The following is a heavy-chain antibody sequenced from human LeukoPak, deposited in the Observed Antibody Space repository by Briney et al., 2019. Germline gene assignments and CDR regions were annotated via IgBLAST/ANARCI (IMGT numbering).Heavy chain of an antibody. V-gene: IGHV3-33*06. J-gene: IGHJ1*01. D-gene: IGHD6-13*01. CDR3: AKSPAGVAAAGTGIEYFQH. CDR2: IWNDASNI. Sequence: PGRSLRLSCAASGFTFSTYGMHWVRQAPGKGLEWVAIIWNDASNIYYADSVRGRFTISRDNSKNTLYLQMNSLRAEDTAVYYCAKSPAGVAAAGTGIEYFQHWGQGTLVTVSS. CDR1: GFTFSTYG.